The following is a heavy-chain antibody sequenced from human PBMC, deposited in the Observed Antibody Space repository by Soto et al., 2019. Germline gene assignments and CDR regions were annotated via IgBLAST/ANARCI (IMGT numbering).Heavy chain of an antibody. V-gene: IGHV3-23*01. CDR2: ISGSGGST. CDR1: GFTFSSYA. Sequence: PGGSLRLSCAASGFTFSSYAMSWVRQAPGKGLEWVSAISGSGGSTYYADSVKGRFTISRDNSKNTLYLQMNSLRAEDTAVYYCANTNYGDYDYFDYWGRGTLVTVSS. J-gene: IGHJ4*02. CDR3: ANTNYGDYDYFDY. D-gene: IGHD4-17*01.